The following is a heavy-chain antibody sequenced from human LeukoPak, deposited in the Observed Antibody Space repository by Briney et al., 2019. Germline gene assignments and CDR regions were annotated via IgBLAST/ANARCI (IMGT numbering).Heavy chain of an antibody. V-gene: IGHV1-2*02. CDR1: GGTLSSYA. D-gene: IGHD6-19*01. Sequence: ASVKVSCKASGGTLSSYAISWVRQAPGQGLEWMGWINANSGDTNYAQKFQGRVTMTRDTTISTAYMELSRLRSDDTALYYCARDVSSSGCIDQWGQGTLVTVSS. J-gene: IGHJ4*02. CDR2: INANSGDT. CDR3: ARDVSSSGCIDQ.